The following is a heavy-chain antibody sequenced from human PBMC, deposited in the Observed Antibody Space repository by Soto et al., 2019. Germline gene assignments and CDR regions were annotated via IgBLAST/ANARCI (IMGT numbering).Heavy chain of an antibody. J-gene: IGHJ6*02. CDR1: GGSISSSNW. Sequence: SETLSLTCAVSGGSISSSNWWSWVRQPPGKGLEWIGEIYHSGSTNYNPSLKSRVTISVDKSKNQFSLEMNSLRVEDTAVYFCAKDFKVSGSHYGTLNYYYGMDVWGQGTTVTVSS. V-gene: IGHV4-4*02. CDR3: AKDFKVSGSHYGTLNYYYGMDV. CDR2: IYHSGST. D-gene: IGHD3-10*01.